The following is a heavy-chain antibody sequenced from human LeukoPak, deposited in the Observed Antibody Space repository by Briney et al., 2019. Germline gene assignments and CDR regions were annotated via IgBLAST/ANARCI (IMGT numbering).Heavy chain of an antibody. V-gene: IGHV4-34*01. CDR2: MNQRGSM. J-gene: IGHJ4*02. CDR1: GASFTGYY. D-gene: IGHD1-7*01. CDR3: ARELELRY. Sequence: SETLSLTCDIYGASFTGYYWSWIRQSPGKGLEWIGEMNQRGSMNYNPSLKSRVTISVDRSKNQFSLKLSSVTAADTAVYYCARELELRYWGQGTLVTVSS.